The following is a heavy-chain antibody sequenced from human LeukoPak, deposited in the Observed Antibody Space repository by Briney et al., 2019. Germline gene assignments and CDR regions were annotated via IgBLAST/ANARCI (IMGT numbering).Heavy chain of an antibody. D-gene: IGHD1-26*01. CDR2: TYYRSKWYN. V-gene: IGHV6-1*01. CDR3: ARPKSRATLGGDAFDI. J-gene: IGHJ3*02. CDR1: GDSVSRNRTA. Sequence: SQTLSLTCAISGDSVSRNRTAWNWIRQSPSRGLEWLGRTYYRSKWYNDYAVSVKSRITINADTSKNQFSLQLNSVTPEDTAVYYCARPKSRATLGGDAFDIWGQGTMVTVSS.